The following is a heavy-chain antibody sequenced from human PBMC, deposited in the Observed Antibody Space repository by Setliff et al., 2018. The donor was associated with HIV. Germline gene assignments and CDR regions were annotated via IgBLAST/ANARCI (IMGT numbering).Heavy chain of an antibody. CDR3: ADLIGEADTPY. CDR2: IYNDGSKK. D-gene: IGHD6-13*01. CDR1: GFTFSYYG. V-gene: IGHV3-33*01. Sequence: GGSLRLSCAASGFTFSYYGMYWVRQAPGKGLEWVALIYNDGSKKYYADSVKGRFTISRDNSKNTLYLQMNSLSAEDTALYYCADLIGEADTPYWGQGTLVTVSS. J-gene: IGHJ4*02.